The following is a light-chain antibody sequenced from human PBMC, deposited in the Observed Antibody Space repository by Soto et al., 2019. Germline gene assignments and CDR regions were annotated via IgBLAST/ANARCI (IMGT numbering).Light chain of an antibody. CDR1: QGVGKS. V-gene: IGKV1-16*01. CDR2: ATS. CDR3: LQYNSYPQT. Sequence: DIQMTQSPSSLSASVGDRVTITCRASQGVGKSLAWFQQRPGQAPKSLIYATSTLQTAGPSRFSGSGSGTDFTLTISSLQPEDVATYYGLQYNSYPQTFGEGTKLEIK. J-gene: IGKJ2*01.